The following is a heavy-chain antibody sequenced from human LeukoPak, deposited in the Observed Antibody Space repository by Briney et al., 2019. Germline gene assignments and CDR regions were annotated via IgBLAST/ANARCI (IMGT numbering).Heavy chain of an antibody. Sequence: PGGSLRLSCAASGFTFSSYEMNWVRQAPGKGLEWVSYISSGGSTIGYADSVKGRFTISRDNAKNSPYLQMNSLGAEDTAVYYCARERRWGIYDYFDQWGQGTPVTVSS. CDR3: ARERRWGIYDYFDQ. CDR1: GFTFSSYE. V-gene: IGHV3-48*03. J-gene: IGHJ4*02. CDR2: ISSGGSTI. D-gene: IGHD5-24*01.